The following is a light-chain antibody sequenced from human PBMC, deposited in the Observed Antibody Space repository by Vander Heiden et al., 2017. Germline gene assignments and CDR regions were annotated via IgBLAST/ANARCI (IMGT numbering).Light chain of an antibody. V-gene: IGKV1-39*01. CDR3: QQSDNTPWT. J-gene: IGKJ1*01. CDR1: QSISMY. Sequence: DIQMTQSPSSLSASVGDRVTITCRASQSISMYLNWYQHKPGKAPNLLIYGASSLQSGVPSRFSGSGSGTEFTLTISSLQAEDFATYYCQQSDNTPWTFGHGTKVEIK. CDR2: GAS.